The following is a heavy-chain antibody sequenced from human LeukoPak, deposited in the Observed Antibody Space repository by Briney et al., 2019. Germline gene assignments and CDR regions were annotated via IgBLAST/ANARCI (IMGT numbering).Heavy chain of an antibody. Sequence: PSETLSLTCAVYGGSFSGYYWSWIRQPPGKGLEWIGEINHSGSTNYNPSLKSRITISVDTSKNQFSLKLSSVTAADTAVYYCASDRTTVTTRYYFDYWGQGALVTVSS. V-gene: IGHV4-34*01. CDR1: GGSFSGYY. CDR3: ASDRTTVTTRYYFDY. D-gene: IGHD4-17*01. CDR2: INHSGST. J-gene: IGHJ4*02.